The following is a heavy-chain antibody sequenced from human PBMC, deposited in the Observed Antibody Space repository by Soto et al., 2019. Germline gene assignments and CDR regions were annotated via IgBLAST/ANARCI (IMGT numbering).Heavy chain of an antibody. V-gene: IGHV4-4*02. CDR1: GGSISGSNW. CDR3: ASRLIAAAGKRDYYYYGMDV. Sequence: SETLSLTCAVSGGSISGSNWWSWVRQPPGRGLEWIGEIYHSGSTNYNPSLKSRVTISVDKSKNQFSLKLSSVTAADTAVYYCASRLIAAAGKRDYYYYGMDVWGQGTTVTVSS. J-gene: IGHJ6*02. D-gene: IGHD6-13*01. CDR2: IYHSGST.